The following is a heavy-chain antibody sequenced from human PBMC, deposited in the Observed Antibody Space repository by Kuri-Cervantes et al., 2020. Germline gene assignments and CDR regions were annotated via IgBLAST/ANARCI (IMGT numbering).Heavy chain of an antibody. J-gene: IGHJ4*02. V-gene: IGHV1-2*02. D-gene: IGHD2-2*01. Sequence: ASVKVSCRASGYTFTGYYMHWVRQALGQGLEWMGWINPNSGGTNYAQKFQGRVTMTRDTSISTAYMELSRLRSDDTAVYYCARETPQYCSSTSCYYWDYWGQGTLVTVSS. CDR2: INPNSGGT. CDR3: ARETPQYCSSTSCYYWDY. CDR1: GYTFTGYY.